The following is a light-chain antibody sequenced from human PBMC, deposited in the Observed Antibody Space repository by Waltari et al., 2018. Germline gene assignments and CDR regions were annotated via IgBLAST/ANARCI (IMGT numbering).Light chain of an antibody. V-gene: IGKV3-15*01. CDR1: QSVGSS. Sequence: ETVMTQSPATLSVSPGERATLSCRASQSVGSSLAWYQQKPGQAPRLLIYGASTRATGMSTRFSCSGSGTEFTLTISSLQSEDFAVYYCQQYNNWPPITFGQGTRLEIK. J-gene: IGKJ5*01. CDR3: QQYNNWPPIT. CDR2: GAS.